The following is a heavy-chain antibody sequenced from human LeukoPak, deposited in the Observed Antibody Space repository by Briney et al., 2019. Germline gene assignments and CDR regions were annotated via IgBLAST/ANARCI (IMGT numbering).Heavy chain of an antibody. CDR1: GYTFSSYY. CDR3: ARGPPGRVYDSSKRGLFDP. Sequence: ASVKVSCKASGYTFSSYYMHGVRQAPGQGLEWMGIINPSGGSTSYAQKFQGRVTVTRDTSTSTVFMELSSLRSEGTAVYYCARGPPGRVYDSSKRGLFDPWGQGTLVTVSS. CDR2: INPSGGST. D-gene: IGHD3-22*01. V-gene: IGHV1-46*01. J-gene: IGHJ5*02.